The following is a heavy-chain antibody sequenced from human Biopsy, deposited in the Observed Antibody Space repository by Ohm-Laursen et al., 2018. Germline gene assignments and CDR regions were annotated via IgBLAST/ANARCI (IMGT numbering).Heavy chain of an antibody. CDR1: GGSFSGYY. CDR3: ARGTNYYGSGRNRHWFDP. CDR2: INDSGRT. V-gene: IGHV4-34*01. J-gene: IGHJ5*02. D-gene: IGHD3-10*01. Sequence: GTLSLTCGVYGGSFSGYYCSWIRKPPGKGLEWIGEINDSGRTNYNPSLRSRVTFSVDTSKNQFSLKLSSVTAADTAVYYCARGTNYYGSGRNRHWFDPWGQGTQVTVSS.